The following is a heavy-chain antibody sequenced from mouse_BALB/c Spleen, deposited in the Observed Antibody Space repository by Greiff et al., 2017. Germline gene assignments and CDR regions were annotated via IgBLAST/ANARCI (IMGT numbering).Heavy chain of an antibody. CDR3: TRDDGYYVAPY. CDR2: INPSNGGT. V-gene: IGHV1S81*02. CDR1: GYTFTSYY. D-gene: IGHD2-3*01. Sequence: QVHVKQSGAELVKPGASVKLSCKASGYTFTSYYMYWVKQRPGQGLEWIGGINPSNGGTNFNEKFKSKATLTVDKSSSTAYMQLSSLTSEDSAVYYCTRDDGYYVAPYWGQGTLVTVSA. J-gene: IGHJ3*01.